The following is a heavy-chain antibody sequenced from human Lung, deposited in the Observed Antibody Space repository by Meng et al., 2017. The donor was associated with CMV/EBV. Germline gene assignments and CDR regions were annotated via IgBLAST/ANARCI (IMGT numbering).Heavy chain of an antibody. CDR1: GFTFSIYS. Sequence: SCADSGFTFSIYSMNWVRQAPGEWLEWVSSISSSSYIYYADSVKGRFTISRDNAKNSLYLQMNSLRAEDTAVYYCARDPMATIVSTDYWGQGTLVTVSS. J-gene: IGHJ4*02. CDR2: ISSSSYI. CDR3: ARDPMATIVSTDY. D-gene: IGHD5-24*01. V-gene: IGHV3-21*01.